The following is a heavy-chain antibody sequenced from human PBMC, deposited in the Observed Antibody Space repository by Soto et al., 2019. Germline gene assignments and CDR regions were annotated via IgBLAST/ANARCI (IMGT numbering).Heavy chain of an antibody. V-gene: IGHV3-64D*08. J-gene: IGHJ4*02. CDR3: VKDSPPTYSSGWYSFDY. CDR1: GFTFSSYA. Sequence: PGGSLRLSCSASGFTFSSYAMHWVRQAPGKGLEYVSAISSNGGSTYYADSVKGRFTISRDNSKNTLYLQMSSLRAEDTAVYYCVKDSPPTYSSGWYSFDYWGQGTLVTVSS. CDR2: ISSNGGST. D-gene: IGHD6-19*01.